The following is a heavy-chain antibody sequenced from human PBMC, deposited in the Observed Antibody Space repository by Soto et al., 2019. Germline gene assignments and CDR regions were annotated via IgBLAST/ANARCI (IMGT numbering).Heavy chain of an antibody. Sequence: SVKVSCKASGGTFSSYAISRVRQAPGQGLEWMGGIIPIFGTANYAQKFQGRVTITADKSTSTAYMELSSLRSEDTAVYYCARVSGYYDSSGYPFSFDYWGQGTLVTVSS. J-gene: IGHJ4*02. CDR2: IIPIFGTA. V-gene: IGHV1-69*06. CDR1: GGTFSSYA. D-gene: IGHD3-22*01. CDR3: ARVSGYYDSSGYPFSFDY.